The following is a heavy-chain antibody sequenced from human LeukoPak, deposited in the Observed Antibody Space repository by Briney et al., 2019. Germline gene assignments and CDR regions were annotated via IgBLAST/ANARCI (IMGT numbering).Heavy chain of an antibody. Sequence: PGGTLRLSCAASGFTFSSYGMSWVRQAPGKGLEWVSDISGSGGSTYYADSVKGRFTISRDNSKNTLYLQMNSLRAEDTAVYYCAKGVYYDSSGYLDYWGQGTLVTVSS. CDR1: GFTFSSYG. J-gene: IGHJ4*02. CDR2: ISGSGGST. V-gene: IGHV3-23*01. D-gene: IGHD3-22*01. CDR3: AKGVYYDSSGYLDY.